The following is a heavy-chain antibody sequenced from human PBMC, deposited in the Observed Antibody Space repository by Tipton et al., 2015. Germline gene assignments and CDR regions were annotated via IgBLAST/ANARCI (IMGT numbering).Heavy chain of an antibody. V-gene: IGHV3-23*01. CDR1: GFTFSSYA. CDR2: ISASGSGT. CDR3: AKRGTVTTGVDY. D-gene: IGHD4-11*01. Sequence: GSLRLSCAASGFTFSSYAMSWVRQAPGKGLEWVSAISASGSGTYYTDSLKGRFTISRDNSRNTLYLQMNSLRAEDTAVYYCAKRGTVTTGVDYWGQGTLVTVSS. J-gene: IGHJ4*02.